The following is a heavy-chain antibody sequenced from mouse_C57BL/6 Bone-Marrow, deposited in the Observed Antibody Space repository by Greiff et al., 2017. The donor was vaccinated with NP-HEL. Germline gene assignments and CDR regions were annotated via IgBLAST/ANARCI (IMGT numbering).Heavy chain of an antibody. CDR2: IYPRSGNT. D-gene: IGHD2-12*01. V-gene: IGHV1-81*01. CDR1: GYTFTSYG. J-gene: IGHJ4*01. Sequence: VKLLESGAELARPGASVKLSCKASGYTFTSYGISWVKQRTGQGLEWIGEIYPRSGNTYYNEKFKGKATLTADKSSSTAYMELRSLTSEDSAVYFCARGGYYMEMDYWGQGTSVTVSS. CDR3: ARGGYYMEMDY.